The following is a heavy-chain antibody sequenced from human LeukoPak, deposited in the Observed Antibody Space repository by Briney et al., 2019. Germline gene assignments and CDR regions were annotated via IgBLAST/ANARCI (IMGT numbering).Heavy chain of an antibody. V-gene: IGHV3-30*02. D-gene: IGHD6-13*01. Sequence: GGSLRLSCAASGFTCSSYGMHWVRQAPGKGLEWVAFIRYDGSNKYYVDSVKGRFTISRDNSKNTLYLQMNSLSAEDTAVYYCARAGGQLLHGFGYFEYWGQGTLVTVSS. CDR2: IRYDGSNK. J-gene: IGHJ4*02. CDR1: GFTCSSYG. CDR3: ARAGGQLLHGFGYFEY.